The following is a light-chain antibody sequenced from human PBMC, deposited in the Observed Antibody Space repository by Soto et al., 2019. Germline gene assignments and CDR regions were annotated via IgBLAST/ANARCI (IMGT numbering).Light chain of an antibody. Sequence: DIQMTQSPSTLSASVGDRVTITCRASQDIHRWLAWYQQKPGKAPNLLIYDASRLQSGVPSRFSGSGSGTDFTLTISGLQPDDFAMYYCQHYNSYPWTFGQGIKVEI. CDR2: DAS. CDR3: QHYNSYPWT. CDR1: QDIHRW. J-gene: IGKJ1*01. V-gene: IGKV1-5*01.